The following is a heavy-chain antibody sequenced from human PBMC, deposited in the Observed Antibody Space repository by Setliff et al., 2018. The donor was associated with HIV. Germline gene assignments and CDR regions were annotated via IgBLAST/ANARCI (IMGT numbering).Heavy chain of an antibody. V-gene: IGHV3-74*03. CDR1: GFTFSYYW. CDR3: VRVAGFSSSWFGY. J-gene: IGHJ5*01. Sequence: GGSLRLSCAASGFTFSYYWMHWARQAPGKGLEWVARINSDGSTVEHAGAVKGRLTISRDNARNTLYLEMNSLRVEDAAMYYCVRVAGFSSSWFGYWGQGTLVTVSS. D-gene: IGHD6-13*01. CDR2: INSDGSTV.